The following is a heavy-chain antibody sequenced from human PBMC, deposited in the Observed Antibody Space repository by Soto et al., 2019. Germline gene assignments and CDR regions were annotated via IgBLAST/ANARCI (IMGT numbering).Heavy chain of an antibody. J-gene: IGHJ6*02. Sequence: SETLSLTCTVSGGSISSSSYYWGWIRQPPGKGLEWIGSIYYSGSTYYNPSLKSRVTISVDTSKNQFSLKLSSVTAADTAVYYCARPNGSPRRYGMDVWGQGTTVTVSS. CDR1: GGSISSSSYY. D-gene: IGHD1-1*01. CDR2: IYYSGST. CDR3: ARPNGSPRRYGMDV. V-gene: IGHV4-39*01.